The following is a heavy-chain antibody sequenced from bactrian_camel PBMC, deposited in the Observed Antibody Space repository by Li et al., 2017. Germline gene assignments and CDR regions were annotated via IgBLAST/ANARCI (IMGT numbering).Heavy chain of an antibody. CDR2: ISASGIK. Sequence: QVQLVESGGGSVQAGGSLRLSCAASGLTFDAARMGWFRQAPGKEREGVSCISASGIKYYADSVKGRCTISRDNAKNTVFLEIRNLGREDTALYFCAMGFSSWGQGTQVTVS. J-gene: IGHJ6*01. D-gene: IGHD3*01. CDR3: AMGFSS. V-gene: IGHV3S63*01. CDR1: GLTFDAAR.